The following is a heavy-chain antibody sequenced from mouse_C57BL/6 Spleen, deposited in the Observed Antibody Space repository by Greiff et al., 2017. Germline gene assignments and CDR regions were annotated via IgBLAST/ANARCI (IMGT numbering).Heavy chain of an antibody. V-gene: IGHV1-64*01. J-gene: IGHJ4*01. CDR1: GYTFTSYW. CDR3: ASPVYYGNRCYAVDY. Sequence: QVHVKQSGAELVKPGASVKLSCKASGYTFTSYWMHWVKQRPGQGLEWIGMIHPNSGSTNYNEKFKSKATLTVDKSSSTAYMQHSSLTSEDSAVYDGASPVYYGNRCYAVDYWGQGTSVTVSS. D-gene: IGHD2-1*01. CDR2: IHPNSGST.